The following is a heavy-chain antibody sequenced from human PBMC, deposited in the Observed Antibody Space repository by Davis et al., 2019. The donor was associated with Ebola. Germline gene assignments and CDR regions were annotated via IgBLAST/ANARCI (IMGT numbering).Heavy chain of an antibody. Sequence: GESLKISCAASGFTFSDYYMSWIRQAPGKGLEWVSSISSSSSYIYYADSVKGRLTISRDNAKNSLYLQMNSLRAEDTAVYHCARSSIAARPGYYYGMDVWGQGTTVTVSS. CDR2: ISSSSSYI. D-gene: IGHD6-6*01. CDR1: GFTFSDYY. J-gene: IGHJ6*02. V-gene: IGHV3-11*06. CDR3: ARSSIAARPGYYYGMDV.